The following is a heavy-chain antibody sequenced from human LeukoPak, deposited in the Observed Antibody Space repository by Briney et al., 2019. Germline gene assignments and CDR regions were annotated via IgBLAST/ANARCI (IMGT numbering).Heavy chain of an antibody. CDR1: GFTFSSYA. CDR2: ISGSGGST. J-gene: IGHJ4*02. D-gene: IGHD2-2*01. CDR3: AKSIRGYQLLYYFDY. V-gene: IGHV3-23*01. Sequence: PGGSLRLSCAASGFTFSSYAMSLVRQAPGKGLEWVSAISGSGGSTYYADSVKGRFTISRDNYKTTLYLQMNSLRAEDTAVYYCAKSIRGYQLLYYFDYWGQGTLVTVSS.